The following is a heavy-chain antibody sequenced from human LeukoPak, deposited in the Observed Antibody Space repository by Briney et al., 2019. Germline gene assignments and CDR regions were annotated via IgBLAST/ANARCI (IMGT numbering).Heavy chain of an antibody. V-gene: IGHV3-7*01. D-gene: IGHD3-3*01. CDR2: IKEDGSEK. J-gene: IGHJ6*03. Sequence: GGSLRLSCAASGFTLSSYWMSWVRQAPGKGLEWVANIKEDGSEKNYVDSVKGRFTISRDNAKNSLYLQMNSLRAEDTAVYYCARETRITIFGVVTGYYMDVWGKGTTVTVSS. CDR1: GFTLSSYW. CDR3: ARETRITIFGVVTGYYMDV.